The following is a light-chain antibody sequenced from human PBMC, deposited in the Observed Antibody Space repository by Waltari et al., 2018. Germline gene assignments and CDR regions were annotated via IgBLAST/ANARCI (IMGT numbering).Light chain of an antibody. V-gene: IGLV4-69*01. Sequence: QLVLTQSPSASASLGASVKLTCTLSSGHSSNIIAWLQQRPERGPRYLMKVNSDGSHSKGDDIPDRFSGSISGAEGYLIISSLPSEDEADYYCETGGHGTWVFGGGTKLTVL. CDR1: SGHSSNI. CDR3: ETGGHGTWV. J-gene: IGLJ3*02. CDR2: VNSDGSH.